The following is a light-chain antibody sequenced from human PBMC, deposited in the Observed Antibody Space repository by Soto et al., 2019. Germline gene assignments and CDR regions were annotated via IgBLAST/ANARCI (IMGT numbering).Light chain of an antibody. CDR2: GAS. V-gene: IGKV3-20*01. CDR1: QSVSGSY. J-gene: IGKJ1*01. CDR3: QQYGSSPQT. Sequence: EIVLTQSPGTLSLSPGERATLSCRASQSVSGSYLAWYQQKPGQAPRLPIYGASSRATGIPDRFSGSGSGTDFTLTISRLEPEDFAVYYCQQYGSSPQTFGQGTKVEIK.